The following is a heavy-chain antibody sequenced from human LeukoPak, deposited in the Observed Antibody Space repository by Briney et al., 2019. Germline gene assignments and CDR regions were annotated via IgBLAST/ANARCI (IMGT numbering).Heavy chain of an antibody. CDR1: GFTFSSYW. CDR3: ARGYDYVWGSYHNV. CDR2: IKQDGNEK. Sequence: GGSLRLACAASGFTFSSYWMNWVRQARGKGMEWVAKIKQDGNEKYYVDSVKGQFTISRDNAKNSLNLQMNSLRAEDTAVYYCARGYDYVWGSYHNVWGQGTLVTVSS. D-gene: IGHD3-16*02. J-gene: IGHJ4*02. V-gene: IGHV3-7*01.